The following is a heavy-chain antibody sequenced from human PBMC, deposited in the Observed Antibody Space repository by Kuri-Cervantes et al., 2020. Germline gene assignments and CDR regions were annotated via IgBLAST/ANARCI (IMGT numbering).Heavy chain of an antibody. CDR3: ARGYYGSGSYYHRPLDY. CDR1: GGSISSSSYY. J-gene: IGHJ4*02. Sequence: SETLCLTCTVSGGSISSSSYYWGWIRQPPGKGLEWIGSIYYSGSTYYNPSLKSRVTISVDTSENQFSLKLSSVTAADTAVYYCARGYYGSGSYYHRPLDYWGQGTLVTVSS. CDR2: IYYSGST. D-gene: IGHD3-10*01. V-gene: IGHV4-39*07.